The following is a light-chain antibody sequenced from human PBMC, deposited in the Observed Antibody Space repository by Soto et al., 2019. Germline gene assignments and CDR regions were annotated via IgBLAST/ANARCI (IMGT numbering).Light chain of an antibody. J-gene: IGKJ1*01. Sequence: AIRMTQSPSSFSASTGDRVTITCRASQDISSYLAWYQQEPGKAPKLLIYAASTLQSGVPSRFSGSGSGTDFTLTIRSLQSEDFATYYCQQYYSYPRTFGQGTNVEIK. CDR3: QQYYSYPRT. CDR2: AAS. V-gene: IGKV1-8*01. CDR1: QDISSY.